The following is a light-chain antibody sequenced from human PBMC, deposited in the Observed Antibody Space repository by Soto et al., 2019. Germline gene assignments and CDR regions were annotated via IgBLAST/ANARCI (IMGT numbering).Light chain of an antibody. Sequence: EIVLTQSPATLSLSPGERATLSCRASQSVSSSYLAWYQQKPGQTPRLLIYGASTRATGIPDRFIGSGSGTDFTLTISRLEPEDFAVYYCQQYGSSPPYTFGQGTKLEIK. CDR2: GAS. CDR1: QSVSSSY. J-gene: IGKJ2*01. V-gene: IGKV3-20*01. CDR3: QQYGSSPPYT.